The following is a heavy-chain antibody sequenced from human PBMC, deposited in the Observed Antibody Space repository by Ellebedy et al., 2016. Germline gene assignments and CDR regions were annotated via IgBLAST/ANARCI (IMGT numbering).Heavy chain of an antibody. D-gene: IGHD5/OR15-5a*01. CDR3: ARAPLISVPYFDS. V-gene: IGHV3-30*12. Sequence: GESLKISXAASDFSLRTNVMHWVRQAPGKGLEWVSSIRSDGTTQQYTDSVKGRFSISRDNSRDTLYLHMSSLSPEDTAVYYCARAPLISVPYFDSWGRGTSVIVSS. CDR2: IRSDGTTQ. CDR1: DFSLRTNV. J-gene: IGHJ4*02.